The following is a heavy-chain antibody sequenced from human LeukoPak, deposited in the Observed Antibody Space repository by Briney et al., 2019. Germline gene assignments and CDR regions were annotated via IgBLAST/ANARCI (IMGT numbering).Heavy chain of an antibody. CDR3: ERLQGQWRNNWFDS. J-gene: IGHJ5*01. CDR2: IYYSGRT. D-gene: IGHD6-19*01. V-gene: IGHV4-39*01. CDR1: GGSISSSSYY. Sequence: PSETLSLTCTVSGGSISSSSYYWGWIRQPPGQGLEWIGRIYYSGRTYYNPSLNSRVTISVNTSKTQFSLKLSSVTAAATAVYCCERLQGQWRNNWFDSWGQGTLVTVSS.